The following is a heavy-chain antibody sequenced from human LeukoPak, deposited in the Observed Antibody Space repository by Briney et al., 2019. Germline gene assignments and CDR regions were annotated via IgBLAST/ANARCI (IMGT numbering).Heavy chain of an antibody. CDR2: ISSSSSYI. Sequence: GGSLRLSCAASGFTFSNYAMHWVRQAPGKGLEWVSSISSSSSYIYYADSVKGRFTISRDNAKNSLYLQMNSLRAEDTAVYYCARDLTPVSVRRAQSFDYWGQGTLVTVSS. J-gene: IGHJ4*02. V-gene: IGHV3-21*01. D-gene: IGHD1-14*01. CDR1: GFTFSNYA. CDR3: ARDLTPVSVRRAQSFDY.